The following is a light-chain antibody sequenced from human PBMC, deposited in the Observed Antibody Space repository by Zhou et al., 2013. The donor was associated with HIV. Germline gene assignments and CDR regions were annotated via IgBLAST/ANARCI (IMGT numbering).Light chain of an antibody. CDR3: QHYGDLPWT. V-gene: IGKV3-20*01. CDR1: QSVSSSY. Sequence: EIVLTQSPGTLSLSPGERATLSCRASQSVSSSYLAWYQQKPGQAPRLLIYGASSRATGIPDRFSGSGSGTDFTLTISRLEPDDFAVYYCQHYGDLPWTFGQGTKVEIK. CDR2: GAS. J-gene: IGKJ1*01.